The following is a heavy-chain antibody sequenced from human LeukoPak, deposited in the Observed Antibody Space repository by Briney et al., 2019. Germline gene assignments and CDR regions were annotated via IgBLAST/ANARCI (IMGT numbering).Heavy chain of an antibody. Sequence: SETLSLTCTVSGGSISSSSYYWGWIRQPPGKGLEWIGSIYYSGSTYYNPSLKSRVTISVDTSKNQFSLKLSSVTAADTAVYYCARDRDYYGSGRFDPWGQGTLVTVSS. V-gene: IGHV4-39*07. D-gene: IGHD3-10*01. J-gene: IGHJ5*02. CDR3: ARDRDYYGSGRFDP. CDR1: GGSISSSSYY. CDR2: IYYSGST.